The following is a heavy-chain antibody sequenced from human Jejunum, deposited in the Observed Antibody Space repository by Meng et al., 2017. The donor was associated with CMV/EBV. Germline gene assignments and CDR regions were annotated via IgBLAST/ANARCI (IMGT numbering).Heavy chain of an antibody. Sequence: QVRRRQWGAGRLNSSETLALTCAVYGGSLSPYYWTWIRQIPGKGLEWIGEISHGVITNYNPSLKSRVTLLIDTSKNQLSLKLSSVTAADTAVYYCGMERVNWGQGILVTVSS. V-gene: IGHV4-34*01. CDR2: ISHGVIT. D-gene: IGHD1-1*01. CDR3: GMERVN. CDR1: GGSLSPYY. J-gene: IGHJ4*02.